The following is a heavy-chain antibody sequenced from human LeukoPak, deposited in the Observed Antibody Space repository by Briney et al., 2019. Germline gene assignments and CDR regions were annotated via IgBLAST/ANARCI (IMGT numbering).Heavy chain of an antibody. V-gene: IGHV3-48*04. Sequence: PGGSLRLSCAASGFTFSSYAMSWVRQAPGKGLERVAYISSGTTTIYYADSVKGRFTISRDNAKNSLYLQMNSLRAEDTAVYYCARRYCSSTSCTLDYWGQGTLVTVSS. J-gene: IGHJ4*02. CDR2: ISSGTTTI. CDR1: GFTFSSYA. D-gene: IGHD2-2*01. CDR3: ARRYCSSTSCTLDY.